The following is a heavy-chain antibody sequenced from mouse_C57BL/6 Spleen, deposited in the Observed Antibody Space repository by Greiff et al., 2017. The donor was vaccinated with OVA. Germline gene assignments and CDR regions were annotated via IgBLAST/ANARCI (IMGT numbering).Heavy chain of an antibody. CDR2: INPSTGGT. CDR1: GYSFTGYY. J-gene: IGHJ2*01. Sequence: VQLQQSGPELVKPGASVKISCKASGYSFTGYYMNWVKQSPEKSLEWIGEINPSTGGTTYNQKFTAKATLTVDKSSSTAYMQLKSLTSEDSAVYYCARWEYYDYPYFDYWGQGTTLTVSS. V-gene: IGHV1-42*01. CDR3: ARWEYYDYPYFDY. D-gene: IGHD2-4*01.